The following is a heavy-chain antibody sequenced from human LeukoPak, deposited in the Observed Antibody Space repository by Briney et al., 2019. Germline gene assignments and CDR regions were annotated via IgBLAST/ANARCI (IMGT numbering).Heavy chain of an antibody. CDR3: ARGWGYFDS. V-gene: IGHV4-30-4*08. CDR1: GGSISSGTYH. J-gene: IGHJ4*02. CDR2: ISYSGST. D-gene: IGHD7-27*01. Sequence: SETLSLTCTVSGGSISSGTYHWSWIRQHPGKGLEWIGYISYSGSTYYNPSLKSRITISVDTSKNQFSLKLSSVTAADTAVYYCARGWGYFDSWGQGTLVTVSS.